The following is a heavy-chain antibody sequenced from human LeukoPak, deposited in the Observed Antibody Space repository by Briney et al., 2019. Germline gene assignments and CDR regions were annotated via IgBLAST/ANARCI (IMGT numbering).Heavy chain of an antibody. V-gene: IGHV4-39*01. CDR2: IYYSGST. CDR1: GGSISSSSYY. J-gene: IGHJ4*02. D-gene: IGHD5-18*01. Sequence: SETLSLTCTVSGGSISSSSYYWGWIRQPPGKGLEWIGSIYYSGSTYYNPSLKSRVTISVDTSKNQFSLKLSSVTAADTAVYYCARLGHVDTAMVTGYWGQGTLGTVSS. CDR3: ARLGHVDTAMVTGY.